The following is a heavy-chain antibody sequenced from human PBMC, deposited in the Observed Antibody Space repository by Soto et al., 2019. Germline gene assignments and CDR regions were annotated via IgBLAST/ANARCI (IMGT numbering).Heavy chain of an antibody. CDR3: AKPPDYNWNDY. V-gene: IGHV3-23*01. Sequence: GSLRLSCTASGFTFGDYAMSWFRQAPGKGLEWISAVSGSGGSTYYADSVKGRFTISRDNSKDTLYLQMNNLRAEDTAVYYCAKPPDYNWNDYWGQGTLVTVSS. CDR2: VSGSGGST. D-gene: IGHD1-20*01. J-gene: IGHJ4*02. CDR1: GFTFGDYA.